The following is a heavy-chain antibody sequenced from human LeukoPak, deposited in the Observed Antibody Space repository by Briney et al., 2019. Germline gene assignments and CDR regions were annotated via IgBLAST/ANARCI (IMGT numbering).Heavy chain of an antibody. J-gene: IGHJ4*02. CDR2: IRSKAYGETA. D-gene: IGHD1-1*01. Sequence: GGSLRLSCAASGFIFSSYTMSWVRQAPGKGLEWVGFIRSKAYGETADYAASVKGRFTISRDDSKAIAYLQMNSLKTEDTAVYHCTRDRGAYNLYDYWGQGTLVTVSS. CDR1: GFIFSSYT. CDR3: TRDRGAYNLYDY. V-gene: IGHV3-49*04.